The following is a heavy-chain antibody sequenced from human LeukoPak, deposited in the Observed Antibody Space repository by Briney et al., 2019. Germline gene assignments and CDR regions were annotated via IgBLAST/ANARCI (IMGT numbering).Heavy chain of an antibody. J-gene: IGHJ4*02. CDR3: ERRGTWQGYDY. D-gene: IGHD5-12*01. CDR2: IYASGST. V-gene: IGHV4-4*09. Sequence: SETLSLTCTVSVGSISSYYCSWIRQPPGKGLEWIGDIYASGSTNYNPPLKSRVTISIDTSKNPFSLSLSSVTAADTAVYYCERRGTWQGYDYWGQGTLVTVSS. CDR1: VGSISSYY.